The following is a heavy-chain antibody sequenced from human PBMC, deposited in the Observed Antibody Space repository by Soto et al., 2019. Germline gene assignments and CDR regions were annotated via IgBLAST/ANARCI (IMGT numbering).Heavy chain of an antibody. CDR3: ARVLVCSGGSCYGNWFDP. V-gene: IGHV4-4*07. CDR2: IYTSGST. CDR1: GGSISSYY. J-gene: IGHJ5*02. D-gene: IGHD2-15*01. Sequence: SETLSLTCTVSGGSISSYYWSWIRQPAGKGLEWIGRIYTSGSTNYNPSLKSRVTMSVDTSKNQFSLKLSSVTAADTAVYYCARVLVCSGGSCYGNWFDPWGQGTLVTVSS.